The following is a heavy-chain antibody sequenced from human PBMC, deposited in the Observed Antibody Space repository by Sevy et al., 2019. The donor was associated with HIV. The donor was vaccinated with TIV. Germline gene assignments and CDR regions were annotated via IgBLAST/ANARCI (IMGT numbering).Heavy chain of an antibody. CDR2: IRYDGSDK. CDR3: AKDLAGPGRMYFDS. Sequence: GGSLRLSCAASGFTFSNYGMHWVRQVPGKGLEWVTFIRYDGSDKYYAASVKGRFTISRDDSKNTLYLQMDSLRPEDTAIYYCAKDLAGPGRMYFDSWGQGTLVTVSS. J-gene: IGHJ4*02. D-gene: IGHD6-13*01. V-gene: IGHV3-30*02. CDR1: GFTFSNYG.